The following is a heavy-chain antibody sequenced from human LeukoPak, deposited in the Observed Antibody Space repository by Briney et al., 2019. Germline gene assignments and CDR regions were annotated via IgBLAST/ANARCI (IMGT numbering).Heavy chain of an antibody. CDR2: ISGSGGIT. Sequence: PGGSLRLSCAASGFTFSSYAMSWARQAPGKGLEWFSSISGSGGITYYADSVTGRFTVSRDNSRNTLALQMNSLRAEDTAVYYCAGSPTVAAAFDIWGEGTMVTVSS. J-gene: IGHJ3*02. V-gene: IGHV3-23*01. CDR3: AGSPTVAAAFDI. CDR1: GFTFSSYA. D-gene: IGHD4-23*01.